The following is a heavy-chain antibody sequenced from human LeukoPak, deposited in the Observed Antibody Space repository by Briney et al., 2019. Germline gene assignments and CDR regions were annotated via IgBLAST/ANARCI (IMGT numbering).Heavy chain of an antibody. J-gene: IGHJ5*02. CDR3: ARRLGYCSSTSCYSNWFDP. CDR1: VGSISSSSYY. CDR2: IYYSGST. D-gene: IGHD2-2*01. V-gene: IGHV4-39*01. Sequence: SEALSLTCTVPVGSISSSSYYWGWIRQPPGKGLEWIGSIYYSGSTYYNPSLKSRVTISVDTSKNQFSLKLSSVTAADTAVYYCARRLGYCSSTSCYSNWFDPWGQGTLVTVSS.